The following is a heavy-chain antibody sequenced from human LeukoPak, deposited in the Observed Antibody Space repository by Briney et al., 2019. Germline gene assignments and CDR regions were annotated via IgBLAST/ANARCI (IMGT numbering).Heavy chain of an antibody. J-gene: IGHJ4*02. Sequence: QPGGSLRLSCAASEFTFSNYWMTWVRQAPGKGLEWVANIKQDGSEMYYVDSVKGRFTISKDNAKNTVYLQMNSLRAEDTAVYYCVSFYETYWGRGTLVTVSS. CDR1: EFTFSNYW. V-gene: IGHV3-7*01. D-gene: IGHD2/OR15-2a*01. CDR3: VSFYETY. CDR2: IKQDGSEM.